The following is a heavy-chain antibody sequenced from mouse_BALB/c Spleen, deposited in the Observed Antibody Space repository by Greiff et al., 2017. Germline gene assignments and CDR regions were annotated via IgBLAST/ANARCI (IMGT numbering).Heavy chain of an antibody. D-gene: IGHD3-1*01. J-gene: IGHJ1*01. CDR1: GYTFTSYW. CDR3: ARGESGFDV. CDR2: INPSTGYT. Sequence: VQLVESGAELAKPGASVKMSCKASGYTFTSYWMHWVKQRPGQGLEWIGYINPSTGYTEYNQKFKDKATLTADKSSSTAYMQLSSLTSEDSAVYYCARGESGFDVWGAGTTVTVSS. V-gene: IGHV1-7*01.